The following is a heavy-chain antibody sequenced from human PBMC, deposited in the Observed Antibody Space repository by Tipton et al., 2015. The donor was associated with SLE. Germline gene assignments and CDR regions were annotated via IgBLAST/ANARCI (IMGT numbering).Heavy chain of an antibody. Sequence: GSLRLSCAASGFTFSTYAMNWVRQASGKGLEWVSSISGSGDSTYYADSVKGRFTISRDNSKNTLYLQMNSLRVEDTAVYYCAKGAGSGFDYWGQGTLVTVSS. CDR3: AKGAGSGFDY. CDR2: ISGSGDST. V-gene: IGHV3-23*01. J-gene: IGHJ4*02. CDR1: GFTFSTYA. D-gene: IGHD3-10*01.